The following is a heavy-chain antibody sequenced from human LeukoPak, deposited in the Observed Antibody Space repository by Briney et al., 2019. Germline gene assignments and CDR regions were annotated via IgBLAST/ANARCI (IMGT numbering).Heavy chain of an antibody. CDR3: ARGSVAVAGSFDY. CDR2: ISHIGTT. CDR1: GDSISSGAYY. Sequence: PSETLSLTCTVSGDSISSGAYYWTWVRQYPGTGLEWIGYISHIGTTYNNPSLKSRVTISVDTSKNQFSLKLSSVTAADTAVYYCARGSVAVAGSFDYWGQGTLVTVSS. V-gene: IGHV4-31*03. J-gene: IGHJ4*02. D-gene: IGHD6-19*01.